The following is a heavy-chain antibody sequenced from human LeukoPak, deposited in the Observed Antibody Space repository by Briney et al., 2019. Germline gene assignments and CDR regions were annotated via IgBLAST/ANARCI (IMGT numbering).Heavy chain of an antibody. D-gene: IGHD6-13*01. CDR3: ARDLMGIAYRGAFYY. CDR2: IKQDGSDK. CDR1: RFTFSNYG. J-gene: IGHJ4*02. V-gene: IGHV3-7*03. Sequence: GGSLRLSCAASRFTFSNYGMHWVRQAPGKGGEWVANIKQDGSDKYYVDSVKGRFTISRDNAKNTLYLQMNSLRAEDTAVYYCARDLMGIAYRGAFYYWGQGTLVTVSS.